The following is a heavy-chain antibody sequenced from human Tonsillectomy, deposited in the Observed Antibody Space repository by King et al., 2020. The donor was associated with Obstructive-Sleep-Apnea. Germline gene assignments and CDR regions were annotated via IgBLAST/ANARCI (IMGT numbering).Heavy chain of an antibody. CDR2: IIPILGIA. D-gene: IGHD2-8*01. CDR3: ARDRRKDIVLMVYASWYFDL. J-gene: IGHJ2*01. V-gene: IGHV1-69*04. Sequence: QLVQSGAEVKKPGSSVKVSCKASGGTFSSDAISWVRQAPGQGLEWMGGIIPILGIANYAQKFQGRVTITADKSTSTAYMELSSLRSEDTAVYYCARDRRKDIVLMVYASWYFDLWGRGTLVTVSS. CDR1: GGTFSSDA.